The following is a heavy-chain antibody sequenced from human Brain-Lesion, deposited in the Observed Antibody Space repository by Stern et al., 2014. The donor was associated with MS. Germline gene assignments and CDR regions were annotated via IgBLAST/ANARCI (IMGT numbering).Heavy chain of an antibody. J-gene: IGHJ6*02. Sequence: QVQLVQSGAEVKKPGASVKVSCKTSGYIFTGYYIHWVRQAPGQGLEWMAWINPNTGGTKYAQKFQGRVTMSRDTSISTAYVELSSLTSDDTAVYYCARDQRGITIFGVVTDYYYLGMDVWGQGTTVTLSS. CDR3: ARDQRGITIFGVVTDYYYLGMDV. CDR1: GYIFTGYY. D-gene: IGHD3-3*01. CDR2: INPNTGGT. V-gene: IGHV1-2*02.